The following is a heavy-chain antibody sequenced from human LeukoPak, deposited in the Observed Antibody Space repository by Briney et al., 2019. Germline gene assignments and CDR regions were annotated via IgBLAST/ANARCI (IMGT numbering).Heavy chain of an antibody. D-gene: IGHD2-15*01. Sequence: GGSLRLSCAASGFTFSSYWMNWARQAPGKGLEWVANINEDGTLKFYVESVRGRFVISRDNVESSLSLEMNSLRTEDTAIYYCTTNLQNRGVYSHFDYWGQGTLITVSS. CDR1: GFTFSSYW. J-gene: IGHJ4*02. V-gene: IGHV3-7*03. CDR3: TTNLQNRGVYSHFDY. CDR2: INEDGTLK.